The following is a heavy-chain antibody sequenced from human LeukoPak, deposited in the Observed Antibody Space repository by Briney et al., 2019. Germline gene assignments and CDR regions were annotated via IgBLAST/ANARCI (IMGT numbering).Heavy chain of an antibody. V-gene: IGHV4-59*08. J-gene: IGHJ4*02. CDR1: GGSISPYY. Sequence: SETLSLTCTVSGGSISPYYWSWIPQSPGKGLEFIACIHYSGRNNYRPSFKSRVTISLGTSKNQFSLRLSSVTAADTAVYYCARHSQATSNPLDYWGQGTLVTVSS. CDR3: ARHSQATSNPLDY. D-gene: IGHD5-12*01. CDR2: IHYSGRN.